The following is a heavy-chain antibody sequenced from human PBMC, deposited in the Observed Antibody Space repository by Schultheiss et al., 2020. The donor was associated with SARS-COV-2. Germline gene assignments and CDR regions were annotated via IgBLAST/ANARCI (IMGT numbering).Heavy chain of an antibody. CDR3: ANSASNFDY. CDR1: GLTVSNNY. Sequence: GGSLRLSCAASGLTVSNNYMTWVRQAPGKGLEWVSSISGSGDRTNYADSVKGRFIITRDNSKNTLYLQMISLRVEDTATYYCANSASNFDYWGQGTLVTVSS. D-gene: IGHD2/OR15-2a*01. CDR2: ISGSGDRT. J-gene: IGHJ4*02. V-gene: IGHV3-23*01.